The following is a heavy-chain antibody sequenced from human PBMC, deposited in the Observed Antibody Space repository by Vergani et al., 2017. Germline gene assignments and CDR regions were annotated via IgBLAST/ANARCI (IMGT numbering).Heavy chain of an antibody. CDR3: ARRSGIVYDIFSGTQYFFDF. CDR1: GFSIDNGYY. CDR2: IYRTGRT. D-gene: IGHD3-9*01. V-gene: IGHV4-38-2*01. J-gene: IGHJ4*02. Sequence: QVQLQESGPGLVKPSETLSLTCAVSGFSIDNGYYWDWIRQHPGKGLEWIGSIYRTGRTHFNPSLKSRVTISVDTSNNLFSLRLNSLTAADTAVYYCARRSGIVYDIFSGTQYFFDFWGQGTLVTVSS.